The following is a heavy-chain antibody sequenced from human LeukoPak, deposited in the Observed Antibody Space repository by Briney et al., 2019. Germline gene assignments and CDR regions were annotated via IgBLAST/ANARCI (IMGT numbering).Heavy chain of an antibody. D-gene: IGHD5/OR15-5a*01. J-gene: IGHJ5*02. CDR1: GYSFTNYW. Sequence: GESLRIPCKASGYSFTNYWIAWVRQKPGKGLEWMGIMHPGESEINYSPSFEGQVTISADTSISTAYLEWYSLKASDSAIYYCAKTIASLGSGARYFDPWGQGTMITVSS. V-gene: IGHV5-51*01. CDR2: MHPGESEI. CDR3: AKTIASLGSGARYFDP.